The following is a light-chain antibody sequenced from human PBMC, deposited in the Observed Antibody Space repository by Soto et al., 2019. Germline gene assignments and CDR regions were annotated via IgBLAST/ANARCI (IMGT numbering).Light chain of an antibody. CDR3: QQYDSSPRT. V-gene: IGKV3-20*01. CDR1: QSVSSSY. Sequence: EIVLPQSPGTLSLYPGERATLSCRASQSVSSSYLAWYQQKPGQAPRLLIYGASSRATGIPDRFSGSGSGTDFTLTISRLEPEDFAVYYCQQYDSSPRTFGQGTKVDIK. J-gene: IGKJ1*01. CDR2: GAS.